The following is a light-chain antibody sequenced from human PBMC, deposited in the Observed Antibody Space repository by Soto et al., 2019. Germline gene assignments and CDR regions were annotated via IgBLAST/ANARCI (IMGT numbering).Light chain of an antibody. CDR1: SIDVGCYNY. J-gene: IGLJ1*01. CDR2: DVS. V-gene: IGLV2-14*01. CDR3: SSYTSRSTLV. Sequence: QSALTQPASVSGSPGQSITISCPGTSIDVGCYNYVSWYQQHPGKAPKLMIYDVSNRPSGVSNRFSGSKSGNTASLTISGLQAEDEADYYCSSYTSRSTLVFGTGTKVTVL.